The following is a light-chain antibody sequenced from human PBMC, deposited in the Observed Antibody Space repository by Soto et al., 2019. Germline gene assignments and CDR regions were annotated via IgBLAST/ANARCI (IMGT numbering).Light chain of an antibody. V-gene: IGLV1-40*01. Sequence: QSVLTQPPSVSGAPGQRVTISCTGSSSNIGAGYDVHWYQQLPGTAPKLLIYGNSNRPSGVPDRFSGSKSGTSASLAITGLQAEDEAVYYCQSYDSSLSGGVFGTGTKVTVL. CDR2: GNS. J-gene: IGLJ1*01. CDR1: SSNIGAGYD. CDR3: QSYDSSLSGGV.